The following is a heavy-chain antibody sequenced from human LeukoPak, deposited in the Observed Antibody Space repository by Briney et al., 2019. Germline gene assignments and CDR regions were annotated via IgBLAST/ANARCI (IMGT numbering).Heavy chain of an antibody. CDR3: ARTHIVVVTVYHDAFDI. V-gene: IGHV4-39*07. D-gene: IGHD2-21*02. CDR1: GGSISSSSYY. Sequence: SETLSLTCTVSGGSISSSSYYWGWIRQPPGKGLEWIGSIYYSGSTYYNPSLKSRVTISVDTSKNQFSLKLSSVTAADTAVYYCARTHIVVVTVYHDAFDIWGQGTMVTVSS. CDR2: IYYSGST. J-gene: IGHJ3*02.